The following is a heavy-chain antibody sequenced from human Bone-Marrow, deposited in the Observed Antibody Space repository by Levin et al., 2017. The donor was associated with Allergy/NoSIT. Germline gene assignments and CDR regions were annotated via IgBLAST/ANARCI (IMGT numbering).Heavy chain of an antibody. Sequence: GGSLRLSCAASGFTFRSYGMHWVRQAPGKGLEWMALIWYDGSKKYYADSVKGRFTISRDNSENTLYLQMNSLRVEDTAMYYCAKDLCREGDCYWDYWGQGTLVTVSS. J-gene: IGHJ4*02. CDR3: AKDLCREGDCYWDY. D-gene: IGHD2-21*02. CDR2: IWYDGSKK. V-gene: IGHV3-30*02. CDR1: GFTFRSYG.